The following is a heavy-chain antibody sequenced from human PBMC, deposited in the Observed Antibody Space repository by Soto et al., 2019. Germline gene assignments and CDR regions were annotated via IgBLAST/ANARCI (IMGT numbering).Heavy chain of an antibody. CDR1: GYSICSAYY. CDR3: ARDLGAGGDSDY. Sequence: SETLSLTCTVSGYSICSAYYWGWIRQPPGKGLEWIASVSHSGITHYNPSLRSRLTISLDTSKNQFSLRLTSVTAADTAVYYCARDLGAGGDSDYWGQGTLVTDSS. V-gene: IGHV4-38-2*02. D-gene: IGHD2-21*01. CDR2: VSHSGIT. J-gene: IGHJ4*02.